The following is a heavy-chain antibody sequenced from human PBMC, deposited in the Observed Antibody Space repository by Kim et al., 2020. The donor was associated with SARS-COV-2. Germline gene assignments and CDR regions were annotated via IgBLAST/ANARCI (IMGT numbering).Heavy chain of an antibody. V-gene: IGHV4-59*08. D-gene: IGHD2-2*01. Sequence: SETLSLTCTVSGGSISSYYWSWIRQPPGKGLEWIGYIYYSGSTNYNPSLKSRVTISVDTSKKQFSLKLSSVTAADTAVYYCARHFGQSSQPPLNVWGQGTTVTVSS. CDR1: GGSISSYY. J-gene: IGHJ6*02. CDR2: IYYSGST. CDR3: ARHFGQSSQPPLNV.